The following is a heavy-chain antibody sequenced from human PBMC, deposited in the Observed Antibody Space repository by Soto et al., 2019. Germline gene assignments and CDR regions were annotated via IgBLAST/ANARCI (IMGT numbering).Heavy chain of an antibody. CDR1: GLTFSSYS. Sequence: GGSLRLSCAASGLTFSSYSMNWVRQAPGKGLEWVSYISSSSSTIYYADSVKGRFTISRDNTKNSLYLQMNNLRVEDTAVYYCARDLVIVTTIRRFDPWGQGTLVTVSS. D-gene: IGHD5-12*01. CDR3: ARDLVIVTTIRRFDP. V-gene: IGHV3-48*04. CDR2: ISSSSSTI. J-gene: IGHJ5*02.